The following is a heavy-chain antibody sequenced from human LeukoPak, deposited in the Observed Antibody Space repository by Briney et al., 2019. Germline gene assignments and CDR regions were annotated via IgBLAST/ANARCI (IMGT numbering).Heavy chain of an antibody. J-gene: IGHJ5*02. CDR3: ARDGELYDSSGYVIWFDP. D-gene: IGHD3-22*01. V-gene: IGHV4-34*01. CDR2: INHSGST. Sequence: PSETLSLTCAVYGGSFSGYYWSWIRQPPGKGLEGIGEINHSGSTNYNPSLKSRVTISVDTSKNQFSLKLSSVTAADTAVYYCARDGELYDSSGYVIWFDPWGQGTLVTVSS. CDR1: GGSFSGYY.